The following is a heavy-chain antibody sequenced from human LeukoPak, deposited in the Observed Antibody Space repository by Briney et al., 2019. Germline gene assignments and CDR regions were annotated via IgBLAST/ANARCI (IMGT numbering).Heavy chain of an antibody. CDR1: GGCISSYY. D-gene: IGHD2-2*01. CDR2: IYYSGST. J-gene: IGHJ6*03. CDR3: ARSTYYYYYMDV. V-gene: IGHV4-59*01. Sequence: PSETLSLTCTVSGGCISSYYWSWIRQPPGKGLERIGYIYYSGSTNYNPSLKSRVTISVDTSKNQFSLKLSPVTAADTAVYYCARSTYYYYYMDVWGKGTTVTVSS.